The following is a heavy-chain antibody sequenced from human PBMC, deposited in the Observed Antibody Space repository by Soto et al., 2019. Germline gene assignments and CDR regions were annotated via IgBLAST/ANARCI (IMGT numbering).Heavy chain of an antibody. CDR3: ARSRSSSSGGGFDY. CDR1: GYTFTSYD. CDR2: MNPNSGNT. D-gene: IGHD6-6*01. J-gene: IGHJ4*02. Sequence: ASVKVSCKASGYTFTSYDMNWVRQATGQGLEWMGWMNPNSGNTGYAQKFQGRVTMTRNTSINTAYMELSSLRSEDTAVYYCARSRSSSSGGGFDYWGQGTLVTVYS. V-gene: IGHV1-8*01.